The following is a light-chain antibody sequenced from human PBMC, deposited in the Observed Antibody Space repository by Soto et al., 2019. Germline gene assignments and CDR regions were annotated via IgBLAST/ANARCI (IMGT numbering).Light chain of an antibody. V-gene: IGKV3-11*01. Sequence: EIVLTQSPATPSLSPGERATLSCRASQSVSIYLAWYQQKPGQSPRLLISDTSTRATGIPGRFSGSGSGTDFTLTVSSLEPEDFAVYYCQQRSTWPFTFGPGTRVEFK. J-gene: IGKJ3*01. CDR3: QQRSTWPFT. CDR2: DTS. CDR1: QSVSIY.